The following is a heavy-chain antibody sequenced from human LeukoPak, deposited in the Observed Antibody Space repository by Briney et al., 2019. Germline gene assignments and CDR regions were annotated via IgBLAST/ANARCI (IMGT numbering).Heavy chain of an antibody. V-gene: IGHV3-23*01. CDR3: AKTPGHGFYYFDY. J-gene: IGHJ4*02. CDR2: ISGSGAST. CDR1: GFTFSSYG. D-gene: IGHD2/OR15-2a*01. Sequence: GGSLRLSCVTSGFTFSSYGMSWVRQAPGKGLEWVSGISGSGASTYYADSVKGRFTISRDNSKNTLYLQMNSLRAEDTAVYYCAKTPGHGFYYFDYWGQGTLVTVSS.